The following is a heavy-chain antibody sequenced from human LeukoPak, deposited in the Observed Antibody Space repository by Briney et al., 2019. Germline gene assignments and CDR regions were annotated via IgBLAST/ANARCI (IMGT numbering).Heavy chain of an antibody. CDR3: ARGWIDAPNWFDP. CDR1: GGSISSGDFY. Sequence: SETLSLTCTVSGGSISSGDFYWSWIRQPPGKGLEYIGYIHYSGSANYNPSLKSRVTISLDTSKNQFSLKLTSVTAADTAVYYCARGWIDAPNWFDPWGQGTLVTVSS. J-gene: IGHJ5*02. CDR2: IHYSGSA. V-gene: IGHV4-61*08. D-gene: IGHD2-2*01.